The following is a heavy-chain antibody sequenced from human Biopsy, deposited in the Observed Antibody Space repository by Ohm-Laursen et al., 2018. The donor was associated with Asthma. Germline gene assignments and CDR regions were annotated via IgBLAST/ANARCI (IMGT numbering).Heavy chain of an antibody. J-gene: IGHJ4*02. CDR2: ITSVFGTT. Sequence: GASVNVSCKPLGGTFNTYVIGWGRQAPGQGLEWMGGITSVFGTTTYPQKFQDRVTITADDSTSTVYMELSSLRSEDTAVYYCARKAGSCISRTCYSLDFWGQGTLVTVSS. V-gene: IGHV1-69*13. CDR1: GGTFNTYV. D-gene: IGHD2-2*01. CDR3: ARKAGSCISRTCYSLDF.